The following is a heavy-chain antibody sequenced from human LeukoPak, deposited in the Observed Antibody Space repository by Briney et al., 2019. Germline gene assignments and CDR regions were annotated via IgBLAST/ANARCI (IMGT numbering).Heavy chain of an antibody. CDR3: ARDPVVPAAISYYYYYYMDV. CDR1: GYTFTGYY. D-gene: IGHD2-2*01. CDR2: INPNSGGT. V-gene: IGHV1-2*02. J-gene: IGHJ6*03. Sequence: ASVKVSCKASGYTFTGYYMHWVRQAPGQGLGWMGWINPNSGGTNYAQKFQGRVTMTRDTSISTAYMELSRLRSDDTAVYYCARDPVVPAAISYYYYYYMDVWGKGTTVTISS.